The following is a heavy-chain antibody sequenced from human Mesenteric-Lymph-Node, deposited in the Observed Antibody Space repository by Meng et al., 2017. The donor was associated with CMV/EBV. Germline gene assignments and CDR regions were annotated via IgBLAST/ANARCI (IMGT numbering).Heavy chain of an antibody. CDR2: ISSSSSYI. CDR3: ATTGYTSGLAH. D-gene: IGHD6-19*01. V-gene: IGHV3-21*01. Sequence: GSLRLSCAASGFTFSSYSMNWVRQAPGKGLEWVSSISSSSSYIYYADSVKGRFTISRDNAKNSLFLQMNGLRPEDTAVYYCATTGYTSGLAHWGQGTLVTVSS. J-gene: IGHJ4*02. CDR1: GFTFSSYS.